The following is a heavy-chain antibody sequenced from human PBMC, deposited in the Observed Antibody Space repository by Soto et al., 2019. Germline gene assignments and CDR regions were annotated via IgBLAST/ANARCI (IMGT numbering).Heavy chain of an antibody. CDR1: GFTFSNAW. J-gene: IGHJ4*02. Sequence: PGGSLRLSCAASGFTFSNAWMTWVRQAPGKGLEWVGRIKSKIDGGSTDYAAPVRGRVTISRDDSKNTLYLQMNTLKTEDTAVYYCTTEGYKYGYYLTFDYWGQGTLVTVSS. V-gene: IGHV3-15*01. CDR3: TTEGYKYGYYLTFDY. CDR2: IKSKIDGGST. D-gene: IGHD5-18*01.